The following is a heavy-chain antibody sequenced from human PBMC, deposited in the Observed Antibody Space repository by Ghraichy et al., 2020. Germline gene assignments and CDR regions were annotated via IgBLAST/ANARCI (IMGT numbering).Heavy chain of an antibody. J-gene: IGHJ5*02. V-gene: IGHV4-34*01. CDR3: ARGLLLTGFGVVMRRLIWFDP. CDR2: INHSGST. CDR1: GGSFSGYY. D-gene: IGHD3-3*01. Sequence: SETLSLTCAVYGGSFSGYYWSWIRQPPGKGLEWIGEINHSGSTNYNPSLKSRVTISVDTSKNQFSLKLSSVTAADTAVYYCARGLLLTGFGVVMRRLIWFDPWGQGTLVTVSS.